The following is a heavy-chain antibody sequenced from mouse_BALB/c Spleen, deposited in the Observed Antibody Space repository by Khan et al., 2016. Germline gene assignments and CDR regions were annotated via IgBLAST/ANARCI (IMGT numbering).Heavy chain of an antibody. CDR2: IDTNTGEP. D-gene: IGHD2-4*01. V-gene: IGHV9-3*02. CDR3: ARWGYDYSLFAY. J-gene: IGHJ3*01. Sequence: QIQLVQSGPELKKPGETVKISCKASGYSFTNYGMKWVKQAPGKGLKWMGWIDTNTGEPTYAEEFKGRFAFSLETSAITAYLQINNLKNDDTATYFCARWGYDYSLFAYWVQGTLVTVSA. CDR1: GYSFTNYG.